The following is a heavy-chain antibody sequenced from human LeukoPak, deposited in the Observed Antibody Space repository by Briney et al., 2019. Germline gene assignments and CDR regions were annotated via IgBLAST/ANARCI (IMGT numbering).Heavy chain of an antibody. CDR1: GYTFASYG. CDR2: ISAYNGNT. Sequence: ASVKVSCTTSGYTFASYGITWVRQAPGQGLEWMGWISAYNGNTNYAQNLQGRVSMTTDTSTSTAYMELSSLRSDDTAVYYCARVRTRVFGVYYYMDVWGKGTTVTVSS. D-gene: IGHD3-3*01. CDR3: ARVRTRVFGVYYYMDV. J-gene: IGHJ6*03. V-gene: IGHV1-18*01.